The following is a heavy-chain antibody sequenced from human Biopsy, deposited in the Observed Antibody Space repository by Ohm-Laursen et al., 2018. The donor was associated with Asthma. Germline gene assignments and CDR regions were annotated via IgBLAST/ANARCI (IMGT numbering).Heavy chain of an antibody. CDR1: GFTFSSFG. CDR2: IYFDGIHK. V-gene: IGHV3-30*03. D-gene: IGHD6-13*01. J-gene: IGHJ6*02. CDR3: ARVAVGSSWVYFYYGMDV. Sequence: SLRLSCAASGFTFSSFGMHWVRQAPGKGLEWVAVIYFDGIHKYYADSVKGRYTVSRDNSQNTLNLEMTSLKAEDTALYYCARVAVGSSWVYFYYGMDVWGQGTTVTVSS.